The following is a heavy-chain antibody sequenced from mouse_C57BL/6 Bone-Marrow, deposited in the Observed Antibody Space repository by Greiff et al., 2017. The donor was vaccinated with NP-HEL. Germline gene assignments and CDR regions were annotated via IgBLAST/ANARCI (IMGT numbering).Heavy chain of an antibody. Sequence: QVQLQQSGPELVKPGASVKISCKASGYAFSSSWMNWVKQRPGTGLEWIGRIYPGDGDTNYNGKFKGKATLTADKSSSTAYMQLSSLTSEDSAVSFCARSGFLYFDYWGQGTTLTDSS. CDR3: ARSGFLYFDY. V-gene: IGHV1-82*01. J-gene: IGHJ2*01. CDR1: GYAFSSSW. CDR2: IYPGDGDT. D-gene: IGHD3-1*01.